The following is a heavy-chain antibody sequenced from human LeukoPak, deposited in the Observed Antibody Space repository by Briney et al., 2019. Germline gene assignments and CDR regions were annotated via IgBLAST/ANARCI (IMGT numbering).Heavy chain of an antibody. CDR2: ISGGGVAI. CDR1: VFTLSNHV. D-gene: IGHD3-22*01. CDR3: AKDGFDYYDSSGYYYFNY. J-gene: IGHJ4*02. V-gene: IGHV3-23*01. Sequence: GGALRLSCAASVFTLSNHVICWGRPTPGKGRQWVSAISGGGVAIYYADCVKGRFTISRDNSKNTLYLQMNSLRAEDTAVYYCAKDGFDYYDSSGYYYFNYWGQGTLVTVSS.